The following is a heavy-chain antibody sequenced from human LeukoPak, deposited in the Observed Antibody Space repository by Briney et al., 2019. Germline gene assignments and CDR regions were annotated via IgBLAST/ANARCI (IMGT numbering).Heavy chain of an antibody. D-gene: IGHD6-13*01. CDR1: GFTFSSYA. V-gene: IGHV3-64*01. J-gene: IGHJ4*02. CDR2: ISNNGGST. CDR3: ARYRAAVGFDY. Sequence: GESLRLSCAASGFTFSSYAMHWVRQAPGKGLEYVSAISNNGGSTCYANSMKGRFTISRDNSKNTLYLQMGSLRAEDMAVYYCARYRAAVGFDYWGQGTLVTVSS.